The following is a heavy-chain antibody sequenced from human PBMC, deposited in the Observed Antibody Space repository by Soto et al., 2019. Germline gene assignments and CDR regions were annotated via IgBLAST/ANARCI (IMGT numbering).Heavy chain of an antibody. J-gene: IGHJ4*02. CDR2: MSIGYEKT. V-gene: IGHV3-23*01. Sequence: EEQLLLSGGGLIQPGGSLRLSCAASGFTFIDYSMAWVRQPPERGLEWVSGMSIGYEKTFYADAVKGRFTVSADRSKNTVDLQMNSVRPEDTPLYYCARWNGYGDLWGQGTLVTVSS. D-gene: IGHD4-17*01. CDR3: ARWNGYGDL. CDR1: GFTFIDYS.